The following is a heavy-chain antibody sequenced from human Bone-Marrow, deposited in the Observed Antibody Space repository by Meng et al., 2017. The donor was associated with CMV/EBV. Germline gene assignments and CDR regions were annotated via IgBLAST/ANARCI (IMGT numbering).Heavy chain of an antibody. D-gene: IGHD6-13*01. Sequence: LSLTCTVSGGSISSSSYYWGWIRQPPGKGLEWVSYISSSGSTIYYADSVKGRFTISRDNAKNSMYLQMNSLRAEDTAVYYCARVKGSSSWYRVNWFHPWGQGTLVTVSS. CDR1: GGSISSSSYY. CDR2: ISSSGSTI. V-gene: IGHV3-11*04. CDR3: ARVKGSSSWYRVNWFHP. J-gene: IGHJ5*02.